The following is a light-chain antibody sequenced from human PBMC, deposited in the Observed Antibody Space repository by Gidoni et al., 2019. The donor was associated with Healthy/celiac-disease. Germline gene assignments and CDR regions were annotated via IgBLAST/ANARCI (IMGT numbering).Light chain of an antibody. V-gene: IGLV3-19*01. CDR2: GKN. CDR3: NSRGSSGNHYYV. Sequence: SSELTQDPAVSVALGQTVRITCQGDSLRSYYASWYQQKPGQAPVLVIYGKNNRPSGIPDRFSGSSSGNTASLTITGAQAEDEADYYCNSRGSSGNHYYVFGTGTKVTVL. J-gene: IGLJ1*01. CDR1: SLRSYY.